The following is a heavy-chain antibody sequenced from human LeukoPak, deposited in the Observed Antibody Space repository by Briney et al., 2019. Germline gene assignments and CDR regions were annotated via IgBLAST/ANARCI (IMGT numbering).Heavy chain of an antibody. CDR3: ARARGPIVLMVYAIHRDAFDI. Sequence: SGTLSLTCAVSGGSISSSNWWSWVRQPPGKGLEWIGEIYHSGSTNYNPSLKSRVTIPVDKSKNQFSLKLSSVTAADTAVYYCARARGPIVLMVYAIHRDAFDIWGQGTMVTVSS. CDR2: IYHSGST. CDR1: GGSISSSNW. D-gene: IGHD2-8*01. V-gene: IGHV4-4*02. J-gene: IGHJ3*02.